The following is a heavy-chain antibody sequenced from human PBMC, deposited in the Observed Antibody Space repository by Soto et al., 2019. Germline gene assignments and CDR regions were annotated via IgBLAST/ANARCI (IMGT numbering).Heavy chain of an antibody. D-gene: IGHD3-10*01. CDR2: VYWDDDK. CDR1: GFSLTTNGAG. V-gene: IGHV2-5*02. J-gene: IGHJ4*02. Sequence: QITLKEYGPTPVNPTQTLRLTCSFSGFSLTTNGAGVAWVCQPPGKALEWLTLVYWDDDKRHRPSLQNRQNSNKDSAKNQIVLRLSDLDPRDTGTYFCVHVRQVIFDGWCQGTLGTVS. CDR3: VHVRQVIFDG.